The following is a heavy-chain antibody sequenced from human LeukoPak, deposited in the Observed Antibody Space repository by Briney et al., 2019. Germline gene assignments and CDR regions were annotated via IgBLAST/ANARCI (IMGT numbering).Heavy chain of an antibody. V-gene: IGHV3-7*01. Sequence: GGSLRLSCAASGFTFSSYWMSWVRQAPGKGLEWVANIKQDGSEKYYVDSVKGRFTISRDNAENSLYLQMNSLRAEDTAVYYCAREATATVTWCDFWGQGTLVTVSS. CDR2: IKQDGSEK. D-gene: IGHD4-17*01. J-gene: IGHJ4*02. CDR1: GFTFSSYW. CDR3: AREATATVTWCDF.